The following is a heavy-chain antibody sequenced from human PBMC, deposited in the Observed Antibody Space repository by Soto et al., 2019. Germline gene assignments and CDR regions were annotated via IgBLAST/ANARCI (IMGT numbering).Heavy chain of an antibody. CDR2: IDPSDSYT. J-gene: IGHJ4*02. V-gene: IGHV5-10-1*01. CDR3: AREDPHYDSSGYYLY. Sequence: GESLKISCKGSGYSFTSYWISWVRQMPGKGLEWMGRIDPSDSYTNYSPSFQGHVTISADKSISTAYLQWSSLKASDTAMYYCAREDPHYDSSGYYLYWGQGTLVTVS. CDR1: GYSFTSYW. D-gene: IGHD3-22*01.